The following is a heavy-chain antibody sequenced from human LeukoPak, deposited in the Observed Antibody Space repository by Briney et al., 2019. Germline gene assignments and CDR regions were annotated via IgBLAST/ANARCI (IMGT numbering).Heavy chain of an antibody. CDR2: INHSGST. D-gene: IGHD2-2*01. V-gene: IGHV4-34*01. Sequence: PSETLSLTCGVYDGSFSGYYWSWIRQPPGKGLEWIGEINHSGSTNYNPSLKSRVTISVDTSKNQFCLKLSSVTAADTAVYYCAQRDMDVWGQGTTVTASS. J-gene: IGHJ6*02. CDR1: DGSFSGYY. CDR3: AQRDMDV.